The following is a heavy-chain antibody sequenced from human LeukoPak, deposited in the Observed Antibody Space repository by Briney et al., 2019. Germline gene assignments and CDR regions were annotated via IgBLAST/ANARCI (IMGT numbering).Heavy chain of an antibody. J-gene: IGHJ5*02. Sequence: SETLSLTCSVAGGSISTYYWNWIRQTPGKGLEWIGHISNGNTDYNPSLRSRVTISVDTSKNQFSLRLTSVTAADTAVYYCARDKAHSYGRYFDPWGQGALVIVSS. D-gene: IGHD5-18*01. CDR2: ISNGNT. V-gene: IGHV4-59*01. CDR3: ARDKAHSYGRYFDP. CDR1: GGSISTYY.